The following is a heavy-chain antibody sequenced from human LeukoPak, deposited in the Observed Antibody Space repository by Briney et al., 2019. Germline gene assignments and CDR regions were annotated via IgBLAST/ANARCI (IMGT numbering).Heavy chain of an antibody. CDR3: AKTRPGVMAGTNYFDY. CDR1: GFTFSSYG. V-gene: IGHV3-23*01. J-gene: IGHJ4*02. D-gene: IGHD6-19*01. Sequence: GGSLRLSCAASGFTFSSYGMSWVRQAPGKGLEWVSAISGSGGSTYYADSVKGRFTISRDNSKNTLYLQMNSLRAEDTAVYYCAKTRPGVMAGTNYFDYWGQGTLVTVSS. CDR2: ISGSGGST.